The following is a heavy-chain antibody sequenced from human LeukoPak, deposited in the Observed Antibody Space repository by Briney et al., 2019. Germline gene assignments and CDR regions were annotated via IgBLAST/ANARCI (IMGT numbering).Heavy chain of an antibody. CDR2: IYYSRST. V-gene: IGHV4-39*07. J-gene: IGHJ4*02. CDR1: GGSISSSSYY. Sequence: SETLSLTCTVSGGSISSSSYYWGWIRQPPGKGLEWIGSIYYSRSTYYNPSLKSRVTISVDTSKNQFSLKLSSVTAADTAVYYCARDQVTMVRGVIVYFDYWGQGTLVAVSS. D-gene: IGHD3-10*01. CDR3: ARDQVTMVRGVIVYFDY.